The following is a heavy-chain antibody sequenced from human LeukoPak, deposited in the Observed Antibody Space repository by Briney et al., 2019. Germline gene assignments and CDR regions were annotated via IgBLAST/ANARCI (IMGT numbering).Heavy chain of an antibody. Sequence: SETLSLTCTVSGGPISSYYWSWIRQPPGKGLEWIGYIYYSGSTNYNPSLKSRVTISVDTSKNQFSLKLSSVTAADTAVYYCARGPLTYYYDSSGSNAFDYWGQGTLVTVSS. CDR2: IYYSGST. CDR3: ARGPLTYYYDSSGSNAFDY. D-gene: IGHD3-22*01. V-gene: IGHV4-59*01. J-gene: IGHJ4*02. CDR1: GGPISSYY.